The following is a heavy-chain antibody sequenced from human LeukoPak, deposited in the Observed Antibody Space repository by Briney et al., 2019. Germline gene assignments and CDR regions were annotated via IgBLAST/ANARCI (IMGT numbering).Heavy chain of an antibody. V-gene: IGHV3-13*01. CDR2: IGTAGDT. Sequence: GGPLRLSCAASGFTFSNYDMFWVRQATGKGLDWVSSIGTAGDTYHAGSVKGRFTISRENAENAFYLQMNSLRAEDTAVYYCGASGSGSNRGEEYWGQGTRVTVSS. D-gene: IGHD3-10*01. CDR3: GASGSGSNRGEEY. CDR1: GFTFSNYD. J-gene: IGHJ4*02.